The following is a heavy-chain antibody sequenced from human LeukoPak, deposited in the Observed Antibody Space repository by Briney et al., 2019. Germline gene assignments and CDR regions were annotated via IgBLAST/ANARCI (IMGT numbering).Heavy chain of an antibody. Sequence: GGSLRLSCAASGFTVSSNYMSWVRQAPGKGLEWVSVIYSGGSTYYADPVKGRFTISRDNSKNTLYLQMNSLRAEDTAVYYCARELAVAGTNYWGQGTLVTVSS. V-gene: IGHV3-66*02. CDR2: IYSGGST. D-gene: IGHD6-19*01. CDR1: GFTVSSNY. J-gene: IGHJ4*02. CDR3: ARELAVAGTNY.